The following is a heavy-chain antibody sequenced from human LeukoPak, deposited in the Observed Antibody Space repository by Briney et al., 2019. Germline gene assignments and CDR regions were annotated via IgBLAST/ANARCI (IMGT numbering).Heavy chain of an antibody. D-gene: IGHD6-13*01. CDR2: INHSGST. Sequence: SETLSLTCAVYGGSFTGYYWSWIRQPPGKGLEWIGEINHSGSTNYNPSLKSRVTISADTSKNQFSLELSSVTAAGTAVYYCAKVRGYYYYYYMDVWGKGTTVTVSS. J-gene: IGHJ6*03. V-gene: IGHV4-34*01. CDR3: AKVRGYYYYYYMDV. CDR1: GGSFTGYY.